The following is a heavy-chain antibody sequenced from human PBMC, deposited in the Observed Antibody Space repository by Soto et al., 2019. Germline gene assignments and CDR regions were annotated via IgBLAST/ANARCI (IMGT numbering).Heavy chain of an antibody. CDR1: Y. Sequence: YWGWVRRTPGKGLEWIGSIYHSGSTYYADAVKGRFTISRDNSKNSLYLQMNSLRFDDTAIYYTAVARHVRHRCYYSWG. CDR3: AVARHVRHRCYYS. V-gene: IGHV3-53*01. CDR2: IYHSGST. J-gene: IGHJ6*03. D-gene: IGHD2-15*01.